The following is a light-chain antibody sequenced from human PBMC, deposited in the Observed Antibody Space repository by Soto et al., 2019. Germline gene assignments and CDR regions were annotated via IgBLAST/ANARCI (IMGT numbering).Light chain of an antibody. Sequence: EIVLTQSPGTLSLSPGERATLSCRASQSVSSSYLAWYQQKPGQAPRLLIYGASSRATGIPDRFSGSGSGTDFTLTISRLEPEDFAVYYCQQYGSYTFGQWTKLEIK. CDR3: QQYGSYT. CDR1: QSVSSSY. J-gene: IGKJ2*01. V-gene: IGKV3-20*01. CDR2: GAS.